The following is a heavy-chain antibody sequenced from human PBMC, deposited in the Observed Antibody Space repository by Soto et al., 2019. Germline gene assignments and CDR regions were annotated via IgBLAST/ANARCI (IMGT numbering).Heavy chain of an antibody. CDR2: ISLYSDGT. V-gene: IGHV1-18*01. D-gene: IGHD2-2*01. CDR1: GYTFSNYG. Sequence: QVQLVQSVGEVKRPGASVKVSCKTSGYTFSNYGITWVRQAPGQPLEWLGWISLYSDGTNYAQKFQVRVSMTTDTSTTTAYMELRSLRSEDTAVYDCARVVQGATAWLGPLGQRSLVTISS. J-gene: IGHJ5*02. CDR3: ARVVQGATAWLGP.